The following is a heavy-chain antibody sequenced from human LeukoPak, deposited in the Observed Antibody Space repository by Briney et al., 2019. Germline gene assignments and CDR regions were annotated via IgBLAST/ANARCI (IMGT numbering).Heavy chain of an antibody. CDR2: ISGSGST. V-gene: IGHV4-4*07. D-gene: IGHD3-22*01. CDR1: GDSISYFY. Sequence: PSETLSLTCSVSGDSISYFYWSWIRQAAGKGLEWIGRISGSGSTDYNASLKSRVTISVDTSKNQFSLKLSSVTAADTAVYYCARGSYYYDSSGYYSLYAFDIWGQGTMVTVSP. J-gene: IGHJ3*02. CDR3: ARGSYYYDSSGYYSLYAFDI.